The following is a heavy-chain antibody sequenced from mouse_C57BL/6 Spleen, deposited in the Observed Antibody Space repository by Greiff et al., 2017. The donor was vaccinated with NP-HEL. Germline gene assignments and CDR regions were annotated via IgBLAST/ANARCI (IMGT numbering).Heavy chain of an antibody. CDR1: GYTFTDYN. Sequence: EVQLVESGPELVKPGASVKIPCKASGYTFTDYNMDWVKQSHGKSLEWIGDINPNNGGTIYNQKFKGKATLTVDKSSSTAYMELRSLTSEDTAVYYCARWRGSSLFAYWGQGTLVTVSA. CDR2: INPNNGGT. CDR3: ARWRGSSLFAY. D-gene: IGHD1-1*01. J-gene: IGHJ3*01. V-gene: IGHV1-18*01.